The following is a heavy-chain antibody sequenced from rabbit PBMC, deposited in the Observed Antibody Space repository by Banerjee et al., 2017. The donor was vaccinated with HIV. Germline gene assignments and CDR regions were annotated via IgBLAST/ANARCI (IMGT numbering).Heavy chain of an antibody. J-gene: IGHJ6*01. D-gene: IGHD1-1*01. CDR1: GFSFSYGYC. CDR2: IGVGVGGT. CDR3: ARGDGSNSGYIYYGMDL. V-gene: IGHV1S40*01. Sequence: QSLEESGGDLVKPGASLTLTCTASGFSFSYGYCMCWVRQAPGKGLEWIACIGVGVGGTNYASWAKGRFPISKTSSTTVTLQMTGLTAADTATYFCARGDGSNSGYIYYGMDLWGQGTLVSVS.